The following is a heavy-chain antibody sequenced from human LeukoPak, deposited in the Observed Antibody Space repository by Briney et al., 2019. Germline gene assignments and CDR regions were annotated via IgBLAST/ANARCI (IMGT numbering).Heavy chain of an antibody. J-gene: IGHJ4*02. V-gene: IGHV3-30-3*01. Sequence: GGSLRLSCAASGFTFSSYAMHWVRQAPGKGLEWVAVISYDGSNKYYADSVKGRFTISRDNSKNTLYLQMNSLRAEDTAVYYCAREGHYYDSSGYSMPDYWGQGTLVTVSS. CDR3: AREGHYYDSSGYSMPDY. D-gene: IGHD3-22*01. CDR2: ISYDGSNK. CDR1: GFTFSSYA.